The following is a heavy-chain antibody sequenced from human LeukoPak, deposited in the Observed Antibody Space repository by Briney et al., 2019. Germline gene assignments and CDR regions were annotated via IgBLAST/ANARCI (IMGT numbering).Heavy chain of an antibody. CDR2: IYYSGST. D-gene: IGHD3-10*01. V-gene: IGHV4-39*01. CDR1: GCSIRKSNYC. CDR3: ARTESYIPEDWFDP. Sequence: ASETLALPCTVSGCSIRKSNYCWGWIPPPPGKGLEWIGSIYYSGSTFYNQSLKSRVTLSVDTSKNQSSLKLSSVTAAVTAVYYCARTESYIPEDWFDPWGQGTLVTVSS. J-gene: IGHJ5*02.